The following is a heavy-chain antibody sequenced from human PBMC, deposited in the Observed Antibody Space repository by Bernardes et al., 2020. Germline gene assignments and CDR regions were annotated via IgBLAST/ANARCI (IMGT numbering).Heavy chain of an antibody. CDR2: ISYSGST. Sequence: SEPLSLTRTVSCGSIISYYFSCILHPPVKGLEWIGYISYSGSTNYTPSLKSRVTISVDTSKNQFSLKLSSVTAAETAVYYCAREGLRRPRGYYYGMDVWGKGNTVTVS. J-gene: IGHJ6*04. V-gene: IGHV4-59*01. CDR1: CGSIISYY. D-gene: IGHD5-12*01. CDR3: AREGLRRPRGYYYGMDV.